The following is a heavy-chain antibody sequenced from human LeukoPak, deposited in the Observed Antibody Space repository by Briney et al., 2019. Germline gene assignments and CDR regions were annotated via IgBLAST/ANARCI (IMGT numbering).Heavy chain of an antibody. J-gene: IGHJ4*02. CDR1: GFTFSSYA. Sequence: GGSLRLSCAASGFTFSSYAMHWVRQAPGKGLEWVANIKQDGSEKYYADSVKGRFTISRDNARNSLYLQMNSLRAEDTAVYFCVKSGNLLFGSWGQGTLVTVSS. CDR2: IKQDGSEK. D-gene: IGHD1-26*01. V-gene: IGHV3-7*01. CDR3: VKSGNLLFGS.